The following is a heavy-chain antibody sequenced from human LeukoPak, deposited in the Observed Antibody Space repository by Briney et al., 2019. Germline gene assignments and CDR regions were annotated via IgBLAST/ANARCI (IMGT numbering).Heavy chain of an antibody. D-gene: IGHD6-13*01. Sequence: SVKVSCKASGGTFSSYAISWVRQAPGQGLEWMGGIIPIFGTANYAQKFQGRVTITADKSTSTAYMELSSLRSEDTAAYYCARDQLAYSSSWYGGYWGQGTLVTVSS. J-gene: IGHJ4*02. CDR3: ARDQLAYSSSWYGGY. V-gene: IGHV1-69*06. CDR2: IIPIFGTA. CDR1: GGTFSSYA.